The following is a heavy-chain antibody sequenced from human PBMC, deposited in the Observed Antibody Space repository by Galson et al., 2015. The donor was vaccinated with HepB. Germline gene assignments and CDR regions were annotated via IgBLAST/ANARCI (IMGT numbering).Heavy chain of an antibody. CDR1: GFTVSGSA. CDR2: IRSKANSYAT. D-gene: IGHD5-18*01. CDR3: TRWRDTAMDPFDY. V-gene: IGHV3-73*01. Sequence: SLRLSCAASGFTVSGSAMHWVRQASGKGLEWVGRIRSKANSYATAYAASVKGRFTISRDDSKNTAYLQMNSLKTEDTAVYYCTRWRDTAMDPFDYWGQGTLVTVSS. J-gene: IGHJ4*02.